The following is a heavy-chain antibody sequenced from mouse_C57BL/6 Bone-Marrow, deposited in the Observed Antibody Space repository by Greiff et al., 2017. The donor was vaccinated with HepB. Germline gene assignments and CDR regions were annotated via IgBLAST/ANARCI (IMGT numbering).Heavy chain of an antibody. CDR3: ARSDDDGGMDY. Sequence: VKLQQSGAELVKPGASVKISCKASGYAFSSYWMNWVKQRPGKGLEWIGQIYPGDGDTNYNGKFKGKATLTADKSSSTAYMQLSSLTSEDSAVYFCARSDDDGGMDYWGQGTSVTVSS. V-gene: IGHV1-80*01. CDR2: IYPGDGDT. CDR1: GYAFSSYW. D-gene: IGHD2-12*01. J-gene: IGHJ4*01.